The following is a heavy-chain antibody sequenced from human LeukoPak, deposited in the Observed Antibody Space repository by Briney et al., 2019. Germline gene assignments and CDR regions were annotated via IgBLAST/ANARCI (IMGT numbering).Heavy chain of an antibody. CDR2: INHSGNT. Sequence: SETLSLTCAVYGGSFSGYYWSWIRHPPGKGLEWIGEINHSGNTNSNPSLKSRVTMSVDTSKNQFSLKLSPLTAADTAMYYCARREPHGDYGGKIRYYYYMDVWGKGTTITISS. J-gene: IGHJ6*03. D-gene: IGHD4-23*01. CDR1: GGSFSGYY. V-gene: IGHV4-34*01. CDR3: ARREPHGDYGGKIRYYYYMDV.